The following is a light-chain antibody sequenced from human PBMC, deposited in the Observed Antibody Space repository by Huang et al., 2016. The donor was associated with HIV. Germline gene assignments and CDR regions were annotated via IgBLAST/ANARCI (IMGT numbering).Light chain of an antibody. CDR1: HSVGTY. Sequence: EIVLTQSPVTLSLSPGQRATLSCRASHSVGTYLAWYQQKPGQPPKLLISDASNRATGIPARLSGSGSGTDFTLTITYLAPEDFAVYYCQQRSNLPLTFGGGTKVDIK. V-gene: IGKV3-11*01. CDR3: QQRSNLPLT. CDR2: DAS. J-gene: IGKJ4*01.